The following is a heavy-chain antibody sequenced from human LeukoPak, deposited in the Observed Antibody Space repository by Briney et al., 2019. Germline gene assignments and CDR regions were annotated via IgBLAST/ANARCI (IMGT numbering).Heavy chain of an antibody. V-gene: IGHV4-39*07. Sequence: SETLSLTCTVSGGSISSSSYYWGWIRQPPGKGLEWIGSIYYSGSTYYNPSLKSRVTISVDTSKNQFSLKLSSVTAADTAVYYRARGRSDYGGNSEGNFDYWGQGTLVTVSS. CDR3: ARGRSDYGGNSEGNFDY. CDR1: GGSISSSSYY. J-gene: IGHJ4*02. CDR2: IYYSGST. D-gene: IGHD4-23*01.